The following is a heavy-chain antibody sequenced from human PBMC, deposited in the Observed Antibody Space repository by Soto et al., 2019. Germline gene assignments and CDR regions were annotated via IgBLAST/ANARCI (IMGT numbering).Heavy chain of an antibody. V-gene: IGHV1-69*13. CDR3: ARARGGGIQLWLNY. J-gene: IGHJ4*02. D-gene: IGHD5-18*01. CDR1: GGTFSSYA. CDR2: IIPIFGTA. Sequence: SVKVSCKASGGTFSSYAISWLRQAPGQGLEWMGGIIPIFGTANYAQKFQGRVTITADESTSTAYMELSSLRSEDTAVYYCARARGGGIQLWLNYWGQGTLVTVSS.